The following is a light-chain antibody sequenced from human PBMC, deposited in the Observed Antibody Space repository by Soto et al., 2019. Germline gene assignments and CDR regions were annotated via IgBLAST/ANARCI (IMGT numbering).Light chain of an antibody. V-gene: IGKV3-20*01. CDR1: QSVSSSY. J-gene: IGKJ1*01. Sequence: EIVLTQSPGTLSLSPGDRATLSCRASQSVSSSYLAWYQQKPGQAPRLLIYGASSRATGIPDRFSGSGSGTDFTLTISRLESEVFAVYYCQQYGSSLPWTFGQGTTVEMK. CDR3: QQYGSSLPWT. CDR2: GAS.